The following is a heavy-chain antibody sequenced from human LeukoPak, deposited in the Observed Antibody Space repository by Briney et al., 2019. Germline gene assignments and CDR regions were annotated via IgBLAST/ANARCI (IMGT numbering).Heavy chain of an antibody. CDR1: GFTFNNYA. J-gene: IGHJ4*02. CDR2: IRYDGSNK. Sequence: GGSLRLSCVASGFTFNNYAMTWVRQAPGKGLEWVAFIRYDGSNKYYADSVKGRFTISRDNSKNTLYLQMNSLRAEDTAIYYCAKLQTAVVPAATLGFDSWGQGTLVTVSS. V-gene: IGHV3-30*02. CDR3: AKLQTAVVPAATLGFDS. D-gene: IGHD2-2*01.